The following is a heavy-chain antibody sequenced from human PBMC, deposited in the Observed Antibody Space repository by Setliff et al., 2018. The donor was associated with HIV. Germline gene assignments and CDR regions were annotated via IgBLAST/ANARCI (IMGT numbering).Heavy chain of an antibody. CDR1: GYTFTRYS. Sequence: GASVKVSCKASGYTFTRYSMNWVRQAPGQGLEWMGWLNTNTWSPTYAQGFTGRFDFSLDTSLSTAYLEISGLKAEDSAVYYCARDSSEYYDILTGEYHNMDVWGKGTSVTVSS. D-gene: IGHD3-9*01. CDR2: LNTNTWSP. CDR3: ARDSSEYYDILTGEYHNMDV. V-gene: IGHV7-4-1*02. J-gene: IGHJ6*03.